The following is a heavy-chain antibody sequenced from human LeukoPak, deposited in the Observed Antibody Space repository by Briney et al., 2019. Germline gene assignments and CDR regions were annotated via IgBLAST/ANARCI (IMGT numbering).Heavy chain of an antibody. D-gene: IGHD1-1*01. CDR1: GFTFSSYS. CDR2: IYSGGST. V-gene: IGHV3-53*01. Sequence: GGSLRLSCAASGFTFSSYSMNWVRRAPGKGLEWVSVIYSGGSTYYADSVKGRFTISRDNSKNTLYLQMNSLRAEDTAVYYCATALYDWNDVNYWGQGTLVTVSS. J-gene: IGHJ4*02. CDR3: ATALYDWNDVNY.